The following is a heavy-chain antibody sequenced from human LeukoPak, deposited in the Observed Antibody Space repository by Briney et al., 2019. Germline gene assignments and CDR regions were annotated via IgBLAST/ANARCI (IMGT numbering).Heavy chain of an antibody. J-gene: IGHJ1*01. V-gene: IGHV4-39*01. CDR1: GDSISSSSYY. CDR2: IYYRGST. CDR3: ARRRYYDSTGYLD. D-gene: IGHD3-22*01. Sequence: SETLSLTCTISGDSISSSSYYWGWIRQPPGEGLEWIGDIYYRGSTYYSPSLKSRVSISIDTSNNQFSLTLNSVTAADTALYFCARRRYYDSTGYLDWGQGTLVTVSS.